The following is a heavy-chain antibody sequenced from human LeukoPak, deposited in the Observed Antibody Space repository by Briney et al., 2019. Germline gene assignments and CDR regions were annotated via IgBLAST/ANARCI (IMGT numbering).Heavy chain of an antibody. V-gene: IGHV1-18*01. CDR2: ISGYNGNT. CDR3: ATAGRLLLVYFDY. D-gene: IGHD2-15*01. Sequence: ASVKVSCKASGYTFSSYGISWVRQAPGQGLEWMGWISGYNGNTNYAQKLQGRVTVTTDTSTNTAYMELRSLRSDDTAVYYCATAGRLLLVYFDYWGQGTLVTVSS. J-gene: IGHJ4*02. CDR1: GYTFSSYG.